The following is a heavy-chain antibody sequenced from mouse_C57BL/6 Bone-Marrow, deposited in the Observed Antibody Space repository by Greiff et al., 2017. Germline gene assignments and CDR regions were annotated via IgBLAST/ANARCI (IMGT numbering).Heavy chain of an antibody. CDR3: ARRGYGSSHWYFDV. CDR2: IYPGSGST. CDR1: GYTFTSYW. Sequence: QVQLQQPGAELVKPGASVKMSCKASGYTFTSYWITWVKQRPGHGLEWIGDIYPGSGSTNYNEKFKSKATLTVDTSSSTAYMQLSSLTSEDSAVYYCARRGYGSSHWYFDVWGTGTTVTVSS. V-gene: IGHV1-55*01. J-gene: IGHJ1*03. D-gene: IGHD1-1*01.